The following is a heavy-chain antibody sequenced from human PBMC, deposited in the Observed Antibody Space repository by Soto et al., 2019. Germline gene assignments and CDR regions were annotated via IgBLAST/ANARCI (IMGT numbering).Heavy chain of an antibody. Sequence: SETLSLTCTVSGGSISSYYWIWIRQPPGKGLEWIGYIYYSGSTNYNPSLKSRVTISVDTSKNQFSLKLSSVTAADTAVYYCARAVRDYDYIWGSYPSRPYYFDYWGQGTLVTLSS. D-gene: IGHD3-16*01. CDR2: IYYSGST. CDR1: GGSISSYY. CDR3: ARAVRDYDYIWGSYPSRPYYFDY. J-gene: IGHJ4*02. V-gene: IGHV4-59*01.